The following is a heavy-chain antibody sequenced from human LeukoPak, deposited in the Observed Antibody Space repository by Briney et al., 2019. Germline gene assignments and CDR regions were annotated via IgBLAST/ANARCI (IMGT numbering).Heavy chain of an antibody. J-gene: IGHJ4*02. CDR1: GFTFSSYA. Sequence: GGSLRLSCAASGFTFSSYAMSWVRQAPGKGLEWVSAISGSGGSTYYADSVKGRFTISRDNSKNPLYLQMNSMRAEDTAVYYCAKVEVYGDYAPSFDYWGQGPLVTVSS. CDR3: AKVEVYGDYAPSFDY. CDR2: ISGSGGST. D-gene: IGHD4-17*01. V-gene: IGHV3-23*01.